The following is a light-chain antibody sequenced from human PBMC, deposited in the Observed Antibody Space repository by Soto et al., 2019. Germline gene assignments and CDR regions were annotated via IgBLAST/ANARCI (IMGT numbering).Light chain of an antibody. Sequence: DIHLTQSPSFLSASVGDRVTITCRASQGIASSLAWYQQKAGKAPKLLIYAASTLESGVPSRFSGSGPGTEFTLTISSLQPEDFAIYYCQQFISYPLTFGGGTKVEIK. J-gene: IGKJ4*01. CDR3: QQFISYPLT. V-gene: IGKV1-9*01. CDR1: QGIASS. CDR2: AAS.